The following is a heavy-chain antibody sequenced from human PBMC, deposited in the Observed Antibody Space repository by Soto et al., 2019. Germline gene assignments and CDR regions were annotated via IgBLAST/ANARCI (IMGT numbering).Heavy chain of an antibody. CDR3: AKDQGYGDYSRDFYYYGVDV. CDR1: GLTFSSYG. Sequence: GGSLRLSCAASGLTFSSYGMHWVRQAPGKGLEWVAVISYDGSNKYYADSVKGRFTISRDNSKNTLYLQMNSLRTEDTAVYYCAKDQGYGDYSRDFYYYGVDVWGQGTTVTVSS. V-gene: IGHV3-30*18. J-gene: IGHJ6*02. CDR2: ISYDGSNK. D-gene: IGHD4-17*01.